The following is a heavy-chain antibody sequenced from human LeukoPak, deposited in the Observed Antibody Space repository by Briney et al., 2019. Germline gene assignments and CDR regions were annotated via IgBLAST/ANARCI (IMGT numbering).Heavy chain of an antibody. J-gene: IGHJ3*01. D-gene: IGHD2-15*01. CDR2: IRTGNGDT. Sequence: ASVKVSCKTSGSEIHWARQAPGHTFEWMGSIRTGNGDTKYSQNFHNRLTITTETSATEVYMELSSLRSEDTAIYFCARDLGKASAGGSWAFDVWGQGTLVIVS. CDR3: ARDLGKASAGGSWAFDV. V-gene: IGHV1-3*04. CDR1: GSE.